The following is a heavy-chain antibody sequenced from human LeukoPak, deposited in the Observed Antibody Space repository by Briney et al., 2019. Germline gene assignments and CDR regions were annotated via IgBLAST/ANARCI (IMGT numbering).Heavy chain of an antibody. CDR3: ARGPHPCSTSCYGYHDY. CDR2: IYSGGDT. CDR1: GFTVSGTY. Sequence: GGSLRLSCVAYGFTVSGTYKSCGRQAPEQGLEWISLIYSGGDTYYPDSVRGRFTISRDNSRNTRCLQMNNVRGDGTALYYCARGPHPCSTSCYGYHDYWGQGTLVTVSS. V-gene: IGHV3-53*01. J-gene: IGHJ4*02. D-gene: IGHD2-2*01.